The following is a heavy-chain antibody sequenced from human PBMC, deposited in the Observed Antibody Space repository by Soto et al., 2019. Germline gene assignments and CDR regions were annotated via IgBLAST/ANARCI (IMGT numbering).Heavy chain of an antibody. CDR1: GFTFSKAW. V-gene: IGHV3-15*01. Sequence: PGGSLRLSCAASGFTFSKAWMRWVRQAPGKGLEWVGRIKSKSDGGTTDYAAPVKGRFTISRDDSKNTLYLQMNSLKIEDTDVYYCATDMTTISDLYYGMDVWGQGTTVTVSS. CDR3: ATDMTTISDLYYGMDV. D-gene: IGHD4-4*01. CDR2: IKSKSDGGTT. J-gene: IGHJ6*02.